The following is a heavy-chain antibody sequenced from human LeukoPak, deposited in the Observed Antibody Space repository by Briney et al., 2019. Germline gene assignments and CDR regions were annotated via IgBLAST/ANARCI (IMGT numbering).Heavy chain of an antibody. V-gene: IGHV3-23*01. CDR3: ARGYSGTYRIDY. CDR1: GFTFSSYA. J-gene: IGHJ4*02. Sequence: GGSLRLSCAASGFTFSSYAMSWVRQAPGKGLEWVSAISGSGGSTYYADSVKGRFTISRDSAKNTLHLQMNSLTAEDTAVYYCARGYSGTYRIDYWGQGTLVTVSS. CDR2: ISGSGGST. D-gene: IGHD1-26*01.